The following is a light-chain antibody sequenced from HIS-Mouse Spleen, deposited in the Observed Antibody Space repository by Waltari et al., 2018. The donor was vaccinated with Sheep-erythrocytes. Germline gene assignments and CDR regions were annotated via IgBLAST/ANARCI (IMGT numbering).Light chain of an antibody. CDR1: SSDVGSYTI. Sequence: QSALTQPASVSGSPGQPITISCTGTSSDVGSYTIVSWYQQHPVKAPKLMIYEGSKRPSGVSNRFSGSKSGNTASLTISGLQAEDEADYYCCSYAGSSTWVFGGGTKLTVL. V-gene: IGLV2-23*01. J-gene: IGLJ3*02. CDR3: CSYAGSSTWV. CDR2: EGS.